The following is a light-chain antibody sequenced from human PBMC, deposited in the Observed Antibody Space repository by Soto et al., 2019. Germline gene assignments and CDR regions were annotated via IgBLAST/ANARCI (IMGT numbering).Light chain of an antibody. V-gene: IGLV2-14*03. J-gene: IGLJ1*01. Sequence: TQPASVSGSPGQSITISCTGTNSDVGAYSYVSWYQQYPGKAPKLLIYDVGARPSGISDRFSGSKSGNTASLTISGLQAEDEADYYCSSYTAFTTYVFGSGTKVTVL. CDR3: SSYTAFTTYV. CDR2: DVG. CDR1: NSDVGAYSY.